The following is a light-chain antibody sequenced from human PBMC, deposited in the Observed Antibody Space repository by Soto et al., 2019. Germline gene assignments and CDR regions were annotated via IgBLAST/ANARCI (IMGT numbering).Light chain of an antibody. J-gene: IGKJ4*01. CDR1: QTITNN. CDR2: GAS. V-gene: IGKV1-39*01. CDR3: QQSDSAPLT. Sequence: DIQMTQSPSSLPASIGDRVTITCRASQTITNNLNWYQQKPGSAPRLLVFGASNLQGGVPPRFSGSGFGTDFTLTISSLQFEDFATYYCQQSDSAPLTLGGGTKVEMK.